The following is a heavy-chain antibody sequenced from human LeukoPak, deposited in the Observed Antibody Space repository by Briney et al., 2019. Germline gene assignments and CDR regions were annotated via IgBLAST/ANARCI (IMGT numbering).Heavy chain of an antibody. J-gene: IGHJ4*02. D-gene: IGHD6-19*01. CDR3: ARDEHYRSGWCDRPPARDY. V-gene: IGHV3-7*01. CDR1: GFTFSSYW. Sequence: GGSLRLSCAASGFTFSSYWMSWVRQAPGKGLEWVANIKQDGSEKYYVDSVKGRFTISRDNAKNSLYLQMNSLRAEDTAVYYCARDEHYRSGWCDRPPARDYWGQGTLVTVSS. CDR2: IKQDGSEK.